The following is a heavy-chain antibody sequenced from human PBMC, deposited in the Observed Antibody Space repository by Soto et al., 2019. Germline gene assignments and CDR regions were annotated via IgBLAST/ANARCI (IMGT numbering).Heavy chain of an antibody. CDR2: IYYSGST. J-gene: IGHJ5*02. Sequence: SETLSLTCTVSGGSISSYYWSWIRQPPGKGLEWIGYIYYSGSTNYNPSLKSRVTISVDTSKNQFSLKLSSVTAADTAVYYCAGTPLEGVDIGVHKFDPWGQGTLVTVSS. CDR1: GGSISSYY. D-gene: IGHD5-12*01. CDR3: AGTPLEGVDIGVHKFDP. V-gene: IGHV4-59*01.